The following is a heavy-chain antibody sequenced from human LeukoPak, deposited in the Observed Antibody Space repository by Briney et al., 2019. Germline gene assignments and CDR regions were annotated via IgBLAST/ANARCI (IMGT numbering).Heavy chain of an antibody. CDR2: ISAYNGNT. D-gene: IGHD3/OR15-3a*01. Sequence: ASVKVSCKASGYTFTSYGISWVRQAPGQRLEWMGWISAYNGNTNYAQKLQGRVTMTTDTSTSTAYMELRSLRSDDTAVYYCARFERWTGTVYLDYWGQGTLVTVSS. J-gene: IGHJ4*02. CDR1: GYTFTSYG. V-gene: IGHV1-18*01. CDR3: ARFERWTGTVYLDY.